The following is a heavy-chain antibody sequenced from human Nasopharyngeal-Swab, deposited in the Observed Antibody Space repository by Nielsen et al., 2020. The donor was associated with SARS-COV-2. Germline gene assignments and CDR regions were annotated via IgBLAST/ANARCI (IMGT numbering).Heavy chain of an antibody. D-gene: IGHD3-3*01. V-gene: IGHV3-74*01. CDR2: INSDGSST. CDR1: GFTFSSYW. Sequence: GESLKLSCAASGFTFSSYWMHWVRQAPGKGLVWVSRINSDGSSTSYADSVKGRFTISRDNAKNTLYLQMNSLRAEDTAVYYCARDELDFWSGYNWFDPWGQGTLVTVSS. J-gene: IGHJ5*02. CDR3: ARDELDFWSGYNWFDP.